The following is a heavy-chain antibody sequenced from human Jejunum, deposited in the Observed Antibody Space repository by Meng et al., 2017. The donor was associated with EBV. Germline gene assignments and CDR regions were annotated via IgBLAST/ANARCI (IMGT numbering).Heavy chain of an antibody. CDR3: AKPHFDWLLYYFDF. CDR2: ISGSGTNT. D-gene: IGHD3-9*01. Sequence: EVELLESGGSSVQPGGSLRVFCVASGFTFSSYAMNWVRQAPGKGLEWVSTISGSGTNTYYADSVKGRFTISRDNSKNPLYLQMNSLRAEDTALYYCAKPHFDWLLYYFDFWGQGTLVTVSS. CDR1: GFTFSSYA. J-gene: IGHJ4*02. V-gene: IGHV3-23*01.